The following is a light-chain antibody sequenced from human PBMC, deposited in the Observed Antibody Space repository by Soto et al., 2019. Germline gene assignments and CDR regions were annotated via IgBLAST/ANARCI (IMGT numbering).Light chain of an antibody. V-gene: IGKV3-20*01. J-gene: IGKJ1*01. CDR3: QQYGSSGT. Sequence: EIVLTQSPGTLSLSPGERATLSCRASQSVSNNYLAWYQQQPGQAPRLIIYGASNRATGIPDRFSGSGSGTDFTLTISRLEPEDFAVYYCQQYGSSGTFGQGSKVDI. CDR2: GAS. CDR1: QSVSNNY.